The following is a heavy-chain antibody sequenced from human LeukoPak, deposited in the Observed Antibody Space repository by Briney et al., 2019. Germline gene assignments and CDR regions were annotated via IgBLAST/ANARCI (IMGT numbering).Heavy chain of an antibody. CDR1: GYTFTGYY. Sequence: ASVKVSCKASGYTFTGYYIHWVRQAPGQGLEWMGWINPNTGGTDHAQKLQGRVTMTTDTSTSTAYMELRSLRSDDTAVYYCARLYYDILTGYYYYGMDVWGQGTTVTVSS. CDR3: ARLYYDILTGYYYYGMDV. CDR2: INPNTGGT. J-gene: IGHJ6*02. V-gene: IGHV1-2*02. D-gene: IGHD3-9*01.